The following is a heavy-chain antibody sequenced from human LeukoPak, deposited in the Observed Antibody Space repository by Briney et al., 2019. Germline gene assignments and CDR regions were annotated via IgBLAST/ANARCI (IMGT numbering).Heavy chain of an antibody. CDR2: IKSKTYGETT. Sequence: GGSLRLSCAASGFTFSNAWMNWVRQAPGKGLEWVGFIKSKTYGETTEYAASVKGRFSISRDDFKSIAYLQMHSLKTEDTAIYYCARGGAVVTANTFWGQGTLVTVSS. V-gene: IGHV3-49*04. J-gene: IGHJ4*01. D-gene: IGHD2-21*02. CDR1: GFTFSNAW. CDR3: ARGGAVVTANTF.